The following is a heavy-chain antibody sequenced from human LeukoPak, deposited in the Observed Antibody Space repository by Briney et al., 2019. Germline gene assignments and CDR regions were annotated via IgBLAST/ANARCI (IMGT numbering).Heavy chain of an antibody. CDR1: GFTFSSYA. CDR2: ISGNGGST. J-gene: IGHJ3*02. CDR3: ARAWSGDGGDAFDI. Sequence: GGSLRLSCAASGFTFSSYAMNWVRQAPGKGLEWVSGISGNGGSTYYADSVKGRFTISRDNSKDTLYLQMNSLRAEDTAVYYCARAWSGDGGDAFDIWGQGTMVTVSS. V-gene: IGHV3-23*01. D-gene: IGHD4-17*01.